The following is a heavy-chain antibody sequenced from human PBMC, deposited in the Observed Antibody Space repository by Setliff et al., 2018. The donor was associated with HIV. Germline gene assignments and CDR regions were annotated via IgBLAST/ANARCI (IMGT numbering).Heavy chain of an antibody. D-gene: IGHD3-10*01. V-gene: IGHV1-8*02. CDR2: MNPSGAT. J-gene: IGHJ4*02. CDR1: GGTFSSYA. Sequence: GASVKVSCKASGGTFSSYALSWVRQAPGQGLEWMGWMNPSGATGYAQEFQGRVTMTRDTSISTAYMELSSLRSEDTAVYYCARVISGRGRELPDFDYWGQGTQVTVSS. CDR3: ARVISGRGRELPDFDY.